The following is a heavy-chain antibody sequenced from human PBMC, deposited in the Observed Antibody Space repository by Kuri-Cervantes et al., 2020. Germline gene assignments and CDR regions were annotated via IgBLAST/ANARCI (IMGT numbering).Heavy chain of an antibody. CDR1: GFRFDEYG. D-gene: IGHD2-21*02. CDR2: INWSGSST. V-gene: IGHV3-20*04. J-gene: IGHJ3*02. Sequence: GGSLRLSCAVSGFRFDEYGISWVRQAPGKGLEWVSGINWSGSSTSYADSVKGRFTISRDNSKNTLYLQMNSLRAEDTAVYYCAKDLRGGDWFHAFDIWGQGTMVTVSS. CDR3: AKDLRGGDWFHAFDI.